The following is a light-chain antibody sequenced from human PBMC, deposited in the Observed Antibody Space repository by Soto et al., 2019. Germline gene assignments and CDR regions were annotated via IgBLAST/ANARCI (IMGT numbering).Light chain of an antibody. J-gene: IGKJ5*01. CDR1: QSISSW. CDR2: DAS. V-gene: IGKV1-5*01. Sequence: DIQMTQSPSTLSASVGYRFTITCRASQSISSWLAWYQQKPGKAPKLLIYDASSLESGVPSRFSGSGSGTDFTFTISRLQPEDIATYYCQQYENLPTFGQGTQREIK. CDR3: QQYENLPT.